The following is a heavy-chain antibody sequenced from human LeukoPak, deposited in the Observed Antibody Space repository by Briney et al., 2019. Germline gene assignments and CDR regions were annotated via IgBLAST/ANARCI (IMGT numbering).Heavy chain of an antibody. J-gene: IGHJ4*02. D-gene: IGHD6-13*01. CDR1: GFTFSSYA. Sequence: GGSLRLSCAASGFTFSSYAMTWVRQAPGKGLEWVSAISGSGGSTYFADSVKGRFTVSRDNSKDTLYLQMNSLRAEDTAVYYCAKDHQGYWADSFDYWGQRTLVTVSS. CDR3: AKDHQGYWADSFDY. V-gene: IGHV3-23*01. CDR2: ISGSGGST.